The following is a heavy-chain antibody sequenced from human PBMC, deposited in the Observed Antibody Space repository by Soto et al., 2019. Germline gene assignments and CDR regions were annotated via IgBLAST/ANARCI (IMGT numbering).Heavy chain of an antibody. CDR2: IYHSGST. CDR1: GGSISSSNW. V-gene: IGHV4-4*02. CDR3: ARGSTYSYGFIWESWFDP. D-gene: IGHD5-18*01. J-gene: IGHJ5*02. Sequence: QVQLQESGPGLVKPSGTLSLTCAVSGGSISSSNWWSWVRQPPGKGLEWIGEIYHSGSTNYNPSLKSRVTISVDKSKNQFSLKLSSVTAADTAVYYCARGSTYSYGFIWESWFDPWGQGTLVTVSS.